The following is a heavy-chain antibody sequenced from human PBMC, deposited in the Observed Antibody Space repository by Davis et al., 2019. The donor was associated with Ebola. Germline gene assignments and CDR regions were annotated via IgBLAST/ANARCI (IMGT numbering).Heavy chain of an antibody. CDR2: IQYLGDN. CDR1: GGSINNYF. CDR3: ARGNYGDYIVLYYYNMDV. Sequence: SETLSLTCTVSGGSINNYFWSWIRQPPGKGLEWIGNIQYLGDNNYNPSLKSRVTMSVDTSKKQFSLKLSSVTAADTAVYYCARGNYGDYIVLYYYNMDVWGQGTTVTVSS. D-gene: IGHD4-17*01. V-gene: IGHV4-59*01. J-gene: IGHJ6*02.